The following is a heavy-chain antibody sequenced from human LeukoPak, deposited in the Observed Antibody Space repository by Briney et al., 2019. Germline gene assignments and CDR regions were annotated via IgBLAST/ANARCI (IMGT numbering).Heavy chain of an antibody. CDR2: ISSSSSYI. J-gene: IGHJ4*02. Sequence: GGSLRLSCAASGFTFSSYSMNWVRQAPGKGLEWVSSISSSSSYIYYADSVKGRFTISRDNAKNSLYLQMNSLRAEDTAVYYCARDLVIDWNDGREFDYWGQGTLVTVSS. CDR1: GFTFSSYS. V-gene: IGHV3-21*01. CDR3: ARDLVIDWNDGREFDY. D-gene: IGHD1-1*01.